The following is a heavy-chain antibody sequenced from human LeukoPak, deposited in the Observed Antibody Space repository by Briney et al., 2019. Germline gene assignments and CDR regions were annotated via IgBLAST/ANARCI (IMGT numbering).Heavy chain of an antibody. D-gene: IGHD1-26*01. CDR3: ARDGVRWELPSAFNI. Sequence: ASVKVSCKASGYTFINYGISWVRQAPGQGLEWMGWISAYSGNTNYAQNLQGRVTMTADTSTGIAYMELRSLRSDDTAVYYCARDGVRWELPSAFNIWGQETMVTVSS. J-gene: IGHJ3*02. CDR1: GYTFINYG. CDR2: ISAYSGNT. V-gene: IGHV1-18*01.